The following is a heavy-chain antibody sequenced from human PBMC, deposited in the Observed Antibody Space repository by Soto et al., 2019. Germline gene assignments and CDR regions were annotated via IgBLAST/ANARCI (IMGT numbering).Heavy chain of an antibody. D-gene: IGHD6-13*01. CDR3: ARDLIAAAGREGY. J-gene: IGHJ4*02. CDR2: ISSSSSTI. Sequence: EVQLVESRGGLVQPGGSLILSCAASGFTFSSYSMNWVRQAPGKGLEWVSYISSSSSTIYYADSVKGRFTISRDNAKNSLYLQMNSLRAEDTAVYYCARDLIAAAGREGYWGQGTLVTVSS. V-gene: IGHV3-48*01. CDR1: GFTFSSYS.